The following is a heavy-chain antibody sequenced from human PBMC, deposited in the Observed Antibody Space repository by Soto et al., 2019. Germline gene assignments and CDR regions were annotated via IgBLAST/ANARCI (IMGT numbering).Heavy chain of an antibody. Sequence: SETLSLTCTVSGGSISSYYWSWIRQPPGKGLEWIGYIYYSGSTNYNPSLKSRVTISVDTSKNQFSLKLSSVTAADTAVYYCARASDYDFWSGSLPFDYWGQGTLVTVSS. CDR3: ARASDYDFWSGSLPFDY. V-gene: IGHV4-59*01. D-gene: IGHD3-3*01. CDR2: IYYSGST. J-gene: IGHJ4*02. CDR1: GGSISSYY.